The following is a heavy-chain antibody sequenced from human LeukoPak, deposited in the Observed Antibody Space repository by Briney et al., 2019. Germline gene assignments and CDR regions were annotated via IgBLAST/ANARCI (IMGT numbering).Heavy chain of an antibody. Sequence: IPSETLSLTCAVYGGSFSGYYWSWLRQPPGKGLEWIGEINHSGSTNYNPSLKSRVTISVDTSKNQFSLKLSSVTAADTAVYYCASDLSIAARAAFDYWGQGTLVTVSS. CDR3: ASDLSIAARAAFDY. V-gene: IGHV4-34*01. CDR1: GGSFSGYY. D-gene: IGHD6-6*01. CDR2: INHSGST. J-gene: IGHJ4*02.